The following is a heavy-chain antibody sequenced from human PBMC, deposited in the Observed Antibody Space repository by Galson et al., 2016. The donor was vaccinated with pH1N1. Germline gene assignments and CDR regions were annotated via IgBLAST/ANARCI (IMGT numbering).Heavy chain of an antibody. V-gene: IGHV3-30-3*01. CDR3: ARVGARGGYTSTWYPFDY. Sequence: SLRLSCATSGFTFSDYAIHWVRQTPGKGLEWLAAITYDGSNKYHADSVKGRFTVSRDNSKNTLYLQMDSLRTEDTAFYYCARVGARGGYTSTWYPFDYWGQGTLVTVSS. CDR1: GFTFSDYA. J-gene: IGHJ4*02. D-gene: IGHD6-13*01. CDR2: ITYDGSNK.